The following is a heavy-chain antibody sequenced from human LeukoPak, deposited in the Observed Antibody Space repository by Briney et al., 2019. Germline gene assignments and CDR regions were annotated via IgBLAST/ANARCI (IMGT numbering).Heavy chain of an antibody. CDR1: GGSISSGSYH. Sequence: SSETLSLTCTVSGGSISSGSYHWSWIRQPPGNGLEWIGYIYYSGSTNYNPSLKSRVTISVDASKNQFSLKLSSVTAADTAVYYCARQVPAANFDYWGQGTLVTVSS. J-gene: IGHJ4*02. CDR2: IYYSGST. D-gene: IGHD2-2*01. V-gene: IGHV4-61*01. CDR3: ARQVPAANFDY.